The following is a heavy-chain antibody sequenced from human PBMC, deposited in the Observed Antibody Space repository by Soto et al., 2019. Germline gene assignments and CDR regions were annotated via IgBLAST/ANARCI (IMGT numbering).Heavy chain of an antibody. J-gene: IGHJ4*02. D-gene: IGHD3-22*01. Sequence: GGALRLSCSASGFTFRSYAMSWVRQAPGRGLEWVSGVTWNSDSTYYADSVKGRFTISRDNPKNTLYMQMNSLRAEDTAVYYCAKGNSGYYYDYWGQGALVPVSS. V-gene: IGHV3-23*01. CDR1: GFTFRSYA. CDR2: VTWNSDST. CDR3: AKGNSGYYYDY.